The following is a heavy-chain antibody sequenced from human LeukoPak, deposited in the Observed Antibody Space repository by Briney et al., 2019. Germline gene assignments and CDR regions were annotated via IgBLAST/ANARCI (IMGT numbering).Heavy chain of an antibody. CDR1: GFTFSSYE. V-gene: IGHV3-48*03. Sequence: GGSLRLSCAASGFTFSSYEMNWVRQAPGKGLEWVSYISSSGSTIYYADSVKVRFTISRDNAKNSLYLQMNSLRAEDTAVYYCARNGYYYDSSGYYFDYWGQGTLVTVSS. CDR3: ARNGYYYDSSGYYFDY. D-gene: IGHD3-22*01. J-gene: IGHJ4*02. CDR2: ISSSGSTI.